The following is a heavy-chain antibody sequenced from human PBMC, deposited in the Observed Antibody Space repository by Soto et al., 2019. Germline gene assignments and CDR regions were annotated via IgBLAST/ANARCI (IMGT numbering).Heavy chain of an antibody. Sequence: PSETLSLTCTVSGGSISSYYWSWIRQPPGKXLEWIGYIYYSGSTNYNPSLKSRVTISVDTSKNQFSLKLSSVTAADTAVYYCARDIGGYYYDSSGPLNAFDIWGQGTMVTVSS. CDR3: ARDIGGYYYDSSGPLNAFDI. CDR2: IYYSGST. V-gene: IGHV4-59*01. CDR1: GGSISSYY. J-gene: IGHJ3*02. D-gene: IGHD3-22*01.